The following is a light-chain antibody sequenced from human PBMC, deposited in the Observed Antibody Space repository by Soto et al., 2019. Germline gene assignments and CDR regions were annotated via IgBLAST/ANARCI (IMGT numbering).Light chain of an antibody. CDR2: AAS. J-gene: IGKJ2*01. CDR1: QGITTC. V-gene: IGKV1-9*01. CDR3: LQINSYPYT. Sequence: IPLTQSPSSLPASVGDRVTITCRASQGITTCLAWYQQKPGKAPKLLIYAASALQSGVPSRFSGSGSGTDFTLTISSLQPEDFATYYCLQINSYPYTFGQGTKLEIK.